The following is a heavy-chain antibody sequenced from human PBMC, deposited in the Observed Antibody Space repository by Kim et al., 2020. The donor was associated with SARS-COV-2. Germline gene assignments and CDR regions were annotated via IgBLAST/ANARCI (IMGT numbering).Heavy chain of an antibody. V-gene: IGHV1-8*01. J-gene: IGHJ4*02. CDR2: NT. Sequence: NTGYAQKFQGRVTMTRDTSISTAYMELSSLRSEDTAVYYCASGYDSATVYWGQGTLVTVSS. D-gene: IGHD5-12*01. CDR3: ASGYDSATVY.